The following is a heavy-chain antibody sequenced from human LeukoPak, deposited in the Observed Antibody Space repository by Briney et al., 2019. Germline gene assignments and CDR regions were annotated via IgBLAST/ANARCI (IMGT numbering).Heavy chain of an antibody. CDR3: AKTGDYFDSSGYYRPDAFDI. CDR1: GFTFTSYA. CDR2: ISGSGAGT. V-gene: IGHV3-23*01. J-gene: IGHJ3*02. Sequence: GGSLRLSCAASGFTFTSYALTWVRQAPGKGLEWVSAISGSGAGTYYADSVKGRFTISRDNSQNTLYLQMNSLRAEDTAVYYCAKTGDYFDSSGYYRPDAFDIWGRGTMVTVSS. D-gene: IGHD3-22*01.